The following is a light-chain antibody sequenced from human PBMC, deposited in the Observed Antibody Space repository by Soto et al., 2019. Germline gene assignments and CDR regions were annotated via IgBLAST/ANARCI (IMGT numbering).Light chain of an antibody. V-gene: IGLV4-69*01. CDR2: LNSDGSH. Sequence: QLVLTQSPCASASLGASVKLTCTLSSGHSSYAIAWHQQQPEKGPRYLMKLNSDGSHRKGDGIPDRFSGSSSGAERYLTISSLQSEDEADYYCQTWGTGIRVFGGGTKLTVL. J-gene: IGLJ2*01. CDR3: QTWGTGIRV. CDR1: SGHSSYA.